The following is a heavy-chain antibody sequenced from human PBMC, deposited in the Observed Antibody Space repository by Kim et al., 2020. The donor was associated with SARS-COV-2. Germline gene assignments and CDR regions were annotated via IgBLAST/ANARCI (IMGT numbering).Heavy chain of an antibody. J-gene: IGHJ4*02. V-gene: IGHV4-59*09. Sequence: PSRKSRVSMSVETSNNQFSLKLRSVTAADTAVYYCARGLVGASREYYFDYWGRGTLVTVSS. CDR3: ARGLVGASREYYFDY. D-gene: IGHD1-26*01.